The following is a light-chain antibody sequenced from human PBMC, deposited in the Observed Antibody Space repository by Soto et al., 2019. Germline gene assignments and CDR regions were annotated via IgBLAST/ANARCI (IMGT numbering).Light chain of an antibody. CDR1: SSDVGSYNL. CDR2: EVS. CDR3: CSYAGSSTFGV. J-gene: IGLJ3*02. Sequence: QSALTQPASVSGSPGQSITLSCTGTSSDVGSYNLVSWYQQHPGKAPKLMIYEVSKRPSGVSNRFSGSKSGNTASLTISGLQAEDEADYYCCSYAGSSTFGVFGGGTQLTVL. V-gene: IGLV2-23*02.